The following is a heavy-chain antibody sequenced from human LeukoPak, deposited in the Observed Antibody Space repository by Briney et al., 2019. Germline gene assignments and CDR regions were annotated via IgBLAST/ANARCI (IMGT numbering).Heavy chain of an antibody. CDR1: RYSFTGYY. Sequence: ASVKVSCKASRYSFTGYYIHWVRQAPGQGLEWMGRISPNSGGTNYAQKFQGRVTMTRDTSISTAYMEVSRLSSDDTAVYYCARVSSPLQYNWFDPWGQGTLITVSS. CDR3: ARVSSPLQYNWFDP. D-gene: IGHD1-14*01. CDR2: ISPNSGGT. V-gene: IGHV1-2*06. J-gene: IGHJ5*02.